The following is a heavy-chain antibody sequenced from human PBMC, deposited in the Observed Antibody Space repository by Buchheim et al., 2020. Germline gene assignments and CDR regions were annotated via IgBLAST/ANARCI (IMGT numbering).Heavy chain of an antibody. V-gene: IGHV4-31*03. Sequence: QVQLQESGPGLVKPSQTLSLTCTASGGSISSGGHYWSWIRQHPGKGLAWIGYNYYSGRTYYKPSLKSRITISVDTSKNQFSLKLSSVTAADTAVYYCARGDSSGYPPRDYWGQGTL. D-gene: IGHD3-22*01. CDR1: GGSISSGGHY. J-gene: IGHJ4*02. CDR2: NYYSGRT. CDR3: ARGDSSGYPPRDY.